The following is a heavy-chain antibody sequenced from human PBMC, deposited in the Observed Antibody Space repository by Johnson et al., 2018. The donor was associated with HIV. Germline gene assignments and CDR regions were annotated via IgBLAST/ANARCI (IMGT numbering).Heavy chain of an antibody. V-gene: IGHV3-30*02. CDR2: IRYDGSNK. CDR3: ARDGRDLLTRGSFDV. CDR1: GFTFDDYA. D-gene: IGHD3-16*01. Sequence: QMQLVESGGGVVQPGRSLRLSCAASGFTFDDYAMHWVRQAPGKGLAWVAFIRYDGSNKYYADSVKGRFTISRDNSKNTLYLQMNSLRPEDTAVYYCARDGRDLLTRGSFDVWGQGTVVTVSS. J-gene: IGHJ3*01.